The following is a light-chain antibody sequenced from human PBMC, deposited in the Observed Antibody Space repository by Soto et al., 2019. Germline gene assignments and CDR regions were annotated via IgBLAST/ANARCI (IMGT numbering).Light chain of an antibody. Sequence: QSALTQPAAVSGPPGQSITISCTGTSSDVGRYNYVSWYQQHPGKAPKLVIYEVRNRPSGVSNRFSASKSGNTACLTISGLQAEDEADYYCTSYTSNTTWVFGGGTKLTVL. CDR3: TSYTSNTTWV. CDR2: EVR. V-gene: IGLV2-14*01. CDR1: SSDVGRYNY. J-gene: IGLJ3*02.